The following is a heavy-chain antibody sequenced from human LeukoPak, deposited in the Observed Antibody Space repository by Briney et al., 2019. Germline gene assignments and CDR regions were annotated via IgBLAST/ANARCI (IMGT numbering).Heavy chain of an antibody. CDR1: GFTFSSYS. D-gene: IGHD5-18*01. J-gene: IGHJ4*02. Sequence: GGSLRLSCAASGFTFSSYSMNWVRQAPGKGLEWVSSISSSSSYMYYADSVKGRFTISRDNAKNSLYLQMNSLRAEDTAVYYCARDSSLGYSYGQSDYWGQGTLVTVSS. V-gene: IGHV3-21*01. CDR2: ISSSSSYM. CDR3: ARDSSLGYSYGQSDY.